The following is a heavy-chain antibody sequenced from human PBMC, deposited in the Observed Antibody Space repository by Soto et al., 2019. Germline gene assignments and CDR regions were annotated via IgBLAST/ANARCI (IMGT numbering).Heavy chain of an antibody. CDR3: ASHFTGVLVLGTSPPGGDNYGWDV. J-gene: IGHJ6*02. V-gene: IGHV1-69*02. CDR1: GGTFSRYT. D-gene: IGHD2-8*02. Sequence: QVQLVQSGAEVKKPGSSVKVSCKASGGTFSRYTFTWVRQAPGQGLEWMGRIIPILDIPNYAQNFQGRVTITGEKATSTAYMELSSPTSDDTAVYYCASHFTGVLVLGTSPPGGDNYGWDVWGQGTTVTVSS. CDR2: IIPILDIP.